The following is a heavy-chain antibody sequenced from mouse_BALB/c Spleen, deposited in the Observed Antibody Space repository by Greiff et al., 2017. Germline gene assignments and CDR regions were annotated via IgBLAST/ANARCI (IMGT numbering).Heavy chain of an antibody. Sequence: VQLQQSGAELVRPGALVKLSCKASGFNIKDYYMHWVKQRPEQGLEWIGWIDPENGNTIYDPKFQGKASITADTSSNTAYLQLSSLTSEDTAVYYCARRQGHYYGDAFAYWGQGTLVTVSA. CDR2: IDPENGNT. J-gene: IGHJ3*01. CDR1: GFNIKDYY. D-gene: IGHD1-2*01. V-gene: IGHV14-1*02. CDR3: ARRQGHYYGDAFAY.